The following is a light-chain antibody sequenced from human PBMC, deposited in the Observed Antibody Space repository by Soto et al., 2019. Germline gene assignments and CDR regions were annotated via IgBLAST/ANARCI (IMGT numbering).Light chain of an antibody. J-gene: IGKJ5*01. CDR1: QTVSSNY. Sequence: EIVLTQSPATLSLSPGERATLSCRASQTVSSNYLAWCQQRPGQAPRLLIYGASTRATGIPARFSGSGSGTDFTLTISRLEPEDFAVYYCQQYGSSPVTFGQGTRLEIK. CDR2: GAS. V-gene: IGKV3-20*01. CDR3: QQYGSSPVT.